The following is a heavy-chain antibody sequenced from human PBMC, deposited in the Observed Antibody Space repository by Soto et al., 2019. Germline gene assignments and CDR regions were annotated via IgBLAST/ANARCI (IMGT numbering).Heavy chain of an antibody. CDR2: INPNSGGT. Sequence: ASVKVSCKASGYTFTGNYMHWVRQAPGQGLEWMGWINPNSGGTNYAQKFQGWVTMTRDTSISTAYMELSRLRSDDTAVYYCARDANPRNWNPDWTSMDVWGKGTTVTFYS. CDR3: ARDANPRNWNPDWTSMDV. D-gene: IGHD1-1*01. CDR1: GYTFTGNY. J-gene: IGHJ6*04. V-gene: IGHV1-2*04.